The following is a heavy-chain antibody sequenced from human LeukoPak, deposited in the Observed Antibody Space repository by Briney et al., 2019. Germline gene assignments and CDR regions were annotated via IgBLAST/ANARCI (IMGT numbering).Heavy chain of an antibody. Sequence: PGGSLRLSCAASGFTFDDYAMHWVRQAPGKGLEWVSLISWDGGSTYYADSVKGRFTISRDNSKNSLYLQMNSLRAEDTALYYCAKGGGYDSSGYYYHPPDYWGQGTLVTVSS. CDR2: ISWDGGST. V-gene: IGHV3-43D*03. D-gene: IGHD3-22*01. CDR1: GFTFDDYA. J-gene: IGHJ4*02. CDR3: AKGGGYDSSGYYYHPPDY.